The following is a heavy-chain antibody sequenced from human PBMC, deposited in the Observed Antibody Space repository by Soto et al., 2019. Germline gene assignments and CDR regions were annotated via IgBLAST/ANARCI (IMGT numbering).Heavy chain of an antibody. CDR1: GGSISSYY. Sequence: SETLSLTCTVSGGSISSYYWSWIRQPPGKGLKWIGYIYYSGSTNYNPSLKSRVTISVDTSKNQFSLKLSSVTAADTAVYYCESSPHRYNSSCYFDYWGPGTLVTVSS. V-gene: IGHV4-59*01. D-gene: IGHD3-22*01. CDR2: IYYSGST. CDR3: ESSPHRYNSSCYFDY. J-gene: IGHJ4*02.